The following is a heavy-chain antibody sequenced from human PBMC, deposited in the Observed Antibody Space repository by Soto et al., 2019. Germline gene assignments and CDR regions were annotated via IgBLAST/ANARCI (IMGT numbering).Heavy chain of an antibody. CDR2: ISYDGSNN. CDR3: ARPALYCDSTSCYSWFDP. J-gene: IGHJ5*02. D-gene: IGHD2-2*01. CDR1: GFPFSSYA. V-gene: IGHV3-30-3*01. Sequence: QVQLVESGGGVVQPGRSLRLSCAASGFPFSSYAMHWVRQAPGKGLEWVALISYDGSNNYYADSVKGRFTISRENSNTTLYLQMNSLRAEDTAVYYCARPALYCDSTSCYSWFDPWGQGTLVTVSS.